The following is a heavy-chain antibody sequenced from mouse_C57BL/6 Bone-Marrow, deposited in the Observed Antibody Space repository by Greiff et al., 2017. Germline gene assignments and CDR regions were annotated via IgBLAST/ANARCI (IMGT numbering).Heavy chain of an antibody. V-gene: IGHV10-1*01. J-gene: IGHJ1*03. CDR1: GFSFNTYA. CDR3: VRHEIDSNYVGWYFDV. CDR2: IRSKSNNYAT. Sequence: EVQGVESGGGLVQPKGSLKLSCAASGFSFNTYAMNWVRQAPGKGLEWVARIRSKSNNYATYYADSVKDRFTISRDDSESMLYLQMNNLKTEDTAMYYCVRHEIDSNYVGWYFDVWGTGTTVTVSS. D-gene: IGHD2-5*01.